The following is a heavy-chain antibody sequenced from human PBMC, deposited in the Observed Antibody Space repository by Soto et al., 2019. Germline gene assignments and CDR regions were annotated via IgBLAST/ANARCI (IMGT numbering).Heavy chain of an antibody. CDR2: IYYSGST. Sequence: PSETLSLTCTVSGGSISSGGYYWSWIRQHPGKGLEWIGYIYYSGSTYYNPSLKSRVTISVDTSKNQFSLKLSSVTAADTAVYYCAKGLSCGDCYYYYYYGMDVWGQGTTVTVSS. D-gene: IGHD2-21*02. CDR3: AKGLSCGDCYYYYYYGMDV. CDR1: GGSISSGGYY. J-gene: IGHJ6*02. V-gene: IGHV4-31*03.